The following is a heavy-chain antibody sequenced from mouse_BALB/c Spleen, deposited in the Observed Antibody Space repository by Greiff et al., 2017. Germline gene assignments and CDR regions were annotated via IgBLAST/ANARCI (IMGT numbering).Heavy chain of an antibody. D-gene: IGHD4-1*01. J-gene: IGHJ2*01. CDR1: GFTFSSYA. CDR2: ISSGGSYT. CDR3: ARGLGQDFDY. Sequence: EVKVVESGGGLVKPGGSLKLSCAASGFTFSSYAMSWVRQSPEKRLEWVAEISSGGSYTYYPDTVTGRFTISRDNAKNTLYLEMSSLRSEDTAMYYCARGLGQDFDYWGQGTTLTVSS. V-gene: IGHV5-9-4*01.